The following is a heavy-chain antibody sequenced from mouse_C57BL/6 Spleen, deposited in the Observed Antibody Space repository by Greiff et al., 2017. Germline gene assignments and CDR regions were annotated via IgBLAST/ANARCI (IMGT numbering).Heavy chain of an antibody. V-gene: IGHV5-12*01. CDR2: ISNGGGST. J-gene: IGHJ4*01. CDR3: ARLTGTWDAMDY. D-gene: IGHD4-1*01. Sequence: EVKLVESGGGLVQPGGSLKLSCAASGFTFSDYYMYWVRQTPEKRLEWVAYISNGGGSTYYPDTVKGRFTISRDNAKNTLYLQMSRLKSEDTAMYYCARLTGTWDAMDYWGQGTSVTVSS. CDR1: GFTFSDYY.